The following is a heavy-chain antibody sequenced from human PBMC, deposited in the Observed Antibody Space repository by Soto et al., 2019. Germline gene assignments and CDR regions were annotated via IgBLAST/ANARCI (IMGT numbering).Heavy chain of an antibody. D-gene: IGHD6-19*01. J-gene: IGHJ3*02. CDR1: GFTFSSYA. CDR3: AKDIAVAGNWDDAFDI. V-gene: IGHV3-23*01. CDR2: ISGSGGST. Sequence: GGSLRLSCAASGFTFSSYAMSWVRQAPGKGLEWVSAISGSGGSTYYADSVKGRFTISRDNSKNTLYLQMNSLRAEDTAVYYCAKDIAVAGNWDDAFDIWGQGTMVTVSS.